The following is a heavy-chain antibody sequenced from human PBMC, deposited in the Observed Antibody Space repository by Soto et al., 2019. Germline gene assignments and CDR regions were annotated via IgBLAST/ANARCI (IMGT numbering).Heavy chain of an antibody. D-gene: IGHD7-27*01. CDR3: GTDHWGGALDL. CDR2: ISGSGGST. Sequence: GGSLRLSCAASRFTFSSYAMNWVRQAPGKGLEWVSAISGSGGSTYYADSVKGRFTISRDNSKNTLYLQMNSLRAEDTAVYYCGTDHWGGALDLWARGTTVTVSS. CDR1: RFTFSSYA. V-gene: IGHV3-23*01. J-gene: IGHJ3*01.